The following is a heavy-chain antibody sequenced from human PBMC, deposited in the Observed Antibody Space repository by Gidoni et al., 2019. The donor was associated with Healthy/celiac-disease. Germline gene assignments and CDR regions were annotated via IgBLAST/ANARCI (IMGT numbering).Heavy chain of an antibody. J-gene: IGHJ6*02. V-gene: IGHV4-34*01. D-gene: IGHD1-1*01. Sequence: QVQLQQWGAGLLKPSETLSLTCAVYGGSFSGYYWSWIRQPPGKGLEWIGEINHSGSTNYNPSLKSRVTISVDTSKNQFSLKLSSVTAADTAVYYCARGRGGKYGMDVWGQGTTVTVSS. CDR3: ARGRGGKYGMDV. CDR2: INHSGST. CDR1: GGSFSGYY.